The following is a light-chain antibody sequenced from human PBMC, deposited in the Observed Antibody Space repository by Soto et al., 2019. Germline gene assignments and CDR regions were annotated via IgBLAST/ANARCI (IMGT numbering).Light chain of an antibody. CDR3: QQYNNWPPRT. V-gene: IGKV3-15*01. CDR1: QSISNS. J-gene: IGKJ2*01. CDR2: GAS. Sequence: EIVMTQSPASLSVSPGETATLSCRASQSISNSLAWYQQKPGQAPSLLIYGASTRATGIPARFRGSGSGTEFTLTISSLQSEDSALYYCQQYNNWPPRTFGQGTKLEIK.